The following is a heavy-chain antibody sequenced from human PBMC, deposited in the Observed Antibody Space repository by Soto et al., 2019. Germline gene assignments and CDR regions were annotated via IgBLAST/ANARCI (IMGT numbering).Heavy chain of an antibody. CDR2: IYYSGST. CDR3: ASSGPYYDFWSGYRDYYYGMDV. CDR1: GGSISSGSYY. D-gene: IGHD3-3*01. Sequence: SETLSLTCTVSGGSISSGSYYWGWIRQPPGKGLEWIGSIYYSGSTNYNPSLKSRVTISVDTSKNQFSLKLSSVTAADTAVYYCASSGPYYDFWSGYRDYYYGMDVWGQGTTVTVSS. V-gene: IGHV4-39*07. J-gene: IGHJ6*02.